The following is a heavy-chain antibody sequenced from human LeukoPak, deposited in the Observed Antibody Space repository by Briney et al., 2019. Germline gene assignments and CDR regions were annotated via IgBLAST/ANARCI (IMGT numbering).Heavy chain of an antibody. D-gene: IGHD3-22*01. CDR2: ISANNRNR. CDR1: GYTFSNYG. V-gene: IGHV1-18*01. CDR3: ARGHSLYYENSAYYYFDY. J-gene: IGHJ4*02. Sequence: ASVKVSCKASGYTFSNYGLNWVRQVPGQGLEWMGWISANNRNRDYAQKVQGRVTMSADTSTSTAYMELTSLTSDDTAVYYSARGHSLYYENSAYYYFDYWGQGTVVTVSS.